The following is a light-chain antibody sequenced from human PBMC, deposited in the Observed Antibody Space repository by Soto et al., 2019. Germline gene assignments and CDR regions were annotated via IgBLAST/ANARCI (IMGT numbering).Light chain of an antibody. Sequence: DIPMTQSPSSLSASVGDRVTITCRASQSISSYLNWYQQKPGKAPKLLIYAASSLQSGVPSRFSGSGSGTDFTLTINSLQTHDFATYYCQQYATYHRTFGRGTRLEVK. CDR3: QQYATYHRT. CDR2: AAS. V-gene: IGKV1-39*01. CDR1: QSISSY. J-gene: IGKJ4*02.